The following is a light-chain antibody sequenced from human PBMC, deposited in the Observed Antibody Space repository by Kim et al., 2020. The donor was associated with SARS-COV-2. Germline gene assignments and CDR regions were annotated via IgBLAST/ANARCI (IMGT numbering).Light chain of an antibody. Sequence: SASVGDRVTLTCRASQSISNYLNWYQQKPGKAPKLLIYAASSLQSGVPSRFSGSGSGTDFTLTISSLQPEDFATYYCQQSYSTPWTFGQGTKLEI. J-gene: IGKJ2*02. CDR2: AAS. V-gene: IGKV1-39*01. CDR3: QQSYSTPWT. CDR1: QSISNY.